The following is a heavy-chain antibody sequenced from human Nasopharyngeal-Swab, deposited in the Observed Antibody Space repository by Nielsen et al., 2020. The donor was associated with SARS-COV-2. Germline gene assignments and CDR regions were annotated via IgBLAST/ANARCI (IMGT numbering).Heavy chain of an antibody. J-gene: IGHJ4*02. V-gene: IGHV3-11*01. D-gene: IGHD3-10*01. CDR1: GFTFSDQY. Sequence: AESLTLSCAASGFTFSDQYMSWISQAPGNGMEWVSYISSSGSTIFYADSVKGRFTISRDNAKNSLYLQMNRLRAEDMAVYYCARVSTSYRDRGVFDYWGQGTLVTVSS. CDR3: ARVSTSYRDRGVFDY. CDR2: ISSSGSTI.